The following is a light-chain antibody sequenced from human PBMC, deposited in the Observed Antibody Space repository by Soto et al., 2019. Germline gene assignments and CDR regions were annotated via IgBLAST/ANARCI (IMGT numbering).Light chain of an antibody. J-gene: IGKJ2*01. CDR1: QSVRSTY. CDR3: QHFGSSPVYT. Sequence: EVVLTQSPGTLSLSPGERATLSCRASQSVRSTYVAWYQQKTGQAPRLLIYGASTRATGIPDQFRGSGSGADLTLTIRSLEPQALAGYYCQHFGSSPVYTFAQETNLEIK. V-gene: IGKV3-20*01. CDR2: GAS.